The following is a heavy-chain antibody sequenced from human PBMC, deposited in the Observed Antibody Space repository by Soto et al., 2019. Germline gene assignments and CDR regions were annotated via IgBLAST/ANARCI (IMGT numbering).Heavy chain of an antibody. Sequence: QVQLVQSGAEVKKPGASVKVSCKVSGYTLTELSMHWVRQAPGKGLEWMGGFDPEDGETIYAQKFQGRVTITEDKSTDTAYMELSSLRSEDTAVYYCATGYSSGWYDAFDIWGQGTMVTVSS. J-gene: IGHJ3*02. CDR2: FDPEDGET. CDR3: ATGYSSGWYDAFDI. CDR1: GYTLTELS. V-gene: IGHV1-24*01. D-gene: IGHD6-19*01.